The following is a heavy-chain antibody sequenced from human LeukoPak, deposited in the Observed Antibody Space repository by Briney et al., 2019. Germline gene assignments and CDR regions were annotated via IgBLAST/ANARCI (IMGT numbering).Heavy chain of an antibody. V-gene: IGHV1-69*04. CDR1: GGTFSSYA. Sequence: SVKVSCKASGGTFSSYAISWVRQAPGQGLEWMGRIIPILGIANYAQKFQGRVTITADKSTSTAYMELSSLRSEDTAVYYCARDGSPNSFDYWGQGTLVTVSS. CDR2: IIPILGIA. CDR3: ARDGSPNSFDY. D-gene: IGHD4-23*01. J-gene: IGHJ4*02.